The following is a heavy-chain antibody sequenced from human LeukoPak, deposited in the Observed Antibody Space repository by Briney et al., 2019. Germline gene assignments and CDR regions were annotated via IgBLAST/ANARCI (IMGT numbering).Heavy chain of an antibody. CDR3: ARGYTFGTLDY. D-gene: IGHD3-16*01. V-gene: IGHV3-74*01. CDR1: GFTLSTYW. Sequence: GGSLRLSCAASGFTLSTYWIHWVRQPPGKGLVWVSRINSDGNSFAYPVKGRFTISRDNAKNTVYLQMNSLRAEDTAVYFCARGYTFGTLDYWGQGALVTVSS. CDR2: INSDGN. J-gene: IGHJ4*02.